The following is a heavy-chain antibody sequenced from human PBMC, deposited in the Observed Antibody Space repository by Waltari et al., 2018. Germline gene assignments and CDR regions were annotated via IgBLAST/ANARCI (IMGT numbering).Heavy chain of an antibody. CDR2: SYPGDSDT. J-gene: IGHJ2*01. V-gene: IGHV5-51*03. Sequence: EVQLVQSGAEVKKPGESLKISCKGSGYSFTSYWIGWVRQMPGKGLEWVWISYPGDSDTRYSPSLQGQVTISADKSISTAYLQWSSLKASDTAMYYCARRETTVTTDGSYWYFDLWGRGTLVTVSS. CDR3: ARRETTVTTDGSYWYFDL. D-gene: IGHD4-17*01. CDR1: GYSFTSYW.